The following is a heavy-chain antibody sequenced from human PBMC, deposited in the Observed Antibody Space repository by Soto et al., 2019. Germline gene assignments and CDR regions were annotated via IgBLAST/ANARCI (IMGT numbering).Heavy chain of an antibody. J-gene: IGHJ6*02. CDR2: IYYSDST. CDR1: GGSISSYY. D-gene: IGHD3-10*01. V-gene: IGHV4-59*08. Sequence: SETLSLTCTVSGGSISSYYWSWIRLPPGKGLEYIGYIYYSDSTNYNPSLESRVSISVDTSKNQFSLKLSSVTAADTAVYYCAGQPTAGSYYDLGSYYYYYAMDVWGQGTTLTVSS. CDR3: AGQPTAGSYYDLGSYYYYYAMDV.